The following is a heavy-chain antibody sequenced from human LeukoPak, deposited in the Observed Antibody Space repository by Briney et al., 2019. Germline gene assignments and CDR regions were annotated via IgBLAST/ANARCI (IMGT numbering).Heavy chain of an antibody. Sequence: PSETLSLTCTVSGGSISSYYWSWIRQPPGKGLEWIGYIYYSGSTNYNPSLKSRVTISVDTSKNQFSLKLSSVTAADTAVYYCASKKRYCSGGSYTEWYFQHWGQGTLVTVSS. V-gene: IGHV4-59*01. CDR2: IYYSGST. D-gene: IGHD2-15*01. J-gene: IGHJ1*01. CDR1: GGSISSYY. CDR3: ASKKRYCSGGSYTEWYFQH.